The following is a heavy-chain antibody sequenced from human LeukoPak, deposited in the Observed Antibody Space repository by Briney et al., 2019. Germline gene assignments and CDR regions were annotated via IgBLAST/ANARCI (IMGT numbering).Heavy chain of an antibody. CDR1: GFTFSSYA. D-gene: IGHD6-19*01. CDR2: ISGSGGST. V-gene: IGHV3-23*01. J-gene: IGHJ4*02. CDR3: AKDQRSGWYTPFDY. Sequence: GGSLRLSCAASGFTFSSYAMSWVRQAPGKGLEWVSAISGSGGSTYYADSVNGRFTISRDNSKNTLYLQMNSLRAEDTAVYYCAKDQRSGWYTPFDYWGQGTLVTVSS.